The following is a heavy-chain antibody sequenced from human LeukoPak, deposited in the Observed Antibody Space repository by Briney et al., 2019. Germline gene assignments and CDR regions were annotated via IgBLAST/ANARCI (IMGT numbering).Heavy chain of an antibody. V-gene: IGHV3-21*01. CDR3: ARVNVLLWFGESSNTYYFDY. D-gene: IGHD3-10*01. J-gene: IGHJ4*02. CDR1: GFTFSSYS. Sequence: GGSLRLSCAAPGFTFSSYSMNWVRQAPGKGLEWVSSISSSSSYIYYADSVKGRFTISRDDAKNSLYLQMNSLRAEDTAVYYCARVNVLLWFGESSNTYYFDYWGQGTLVTVSS. CDR2: ISSSSSYI.